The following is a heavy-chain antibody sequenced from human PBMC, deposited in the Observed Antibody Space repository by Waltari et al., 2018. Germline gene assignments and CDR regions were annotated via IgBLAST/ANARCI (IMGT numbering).Heavy chain of an antibody. CDR2: IAYDGSNK. CDR1: GFTFSSYG. J-gene: IGHJ4*02. CDR3: VQLVRDY. D-gene: IGHD6-13*01. V-gene: IGHV3-30*03. Sequence: QVQLVESGGGVVQPGRSLRLSCAASGFTFSSYGMHWVRQAPGKGLEWVAVIAYDGSNKYYADSVKGRFTISRDNSKNTLYLQMNSLRAEDTAVYYCVQLVRDYWGQGTLVTVSS.